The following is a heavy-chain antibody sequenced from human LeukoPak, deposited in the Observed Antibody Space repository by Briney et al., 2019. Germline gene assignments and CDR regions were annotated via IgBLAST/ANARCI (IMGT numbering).Heavy chain of an antibody. CDR1: GFTLSDYW. V-gene: IGHV3-74*01. J-gene: IGHJ4*02. CDR2: INADGSIM. D-gene: IGHD2-2*01. Sequence: GGSLRLSCAPSGFTLSDYWMLWVRQAPGRGLVWVSRINADGSIMNYADSVKGRFTVSRDDAKNTLYLQMNSLRTADTAVYYCARGGLPVGFDCWGQGTLVTVSS. CDR3: ARGGLPVGFDC.